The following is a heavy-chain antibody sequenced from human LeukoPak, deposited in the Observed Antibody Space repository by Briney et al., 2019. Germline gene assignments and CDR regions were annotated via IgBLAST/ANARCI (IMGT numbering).Heavy chain of an antibody. CDR2: INPNSGGT. CDR1: GYTFTGYY. CDR3: ARDPRLGLFEDYFDY. D-gene: IGHD3-10*02. Sequence: ASVKVSCKASGYTFTGYYMHWVRQAPGQGLEWMGWINPNSGGTNYAQKFQGRVTMTRDTSISTAYMEVSRLTSDDTAVYYCARDPRLGLFEDYFDYWGQGTLVTVS. J-gene: IGHJ4*02. V-gene: IGHV1-2*02.